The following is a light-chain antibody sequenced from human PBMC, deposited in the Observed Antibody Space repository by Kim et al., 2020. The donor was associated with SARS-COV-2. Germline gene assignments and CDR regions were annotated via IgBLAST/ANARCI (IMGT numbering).Light chain of an antibody. CDR2: GAS. Sequence: DIQMTQSPSSLSASVGHGVTITCRASQGISNDLAWYQQRPGKVPKLLVYGASTLQSGVPSRFSGSGSGTDFTLTISSLQPEDVATYYCQKYNSAPWTFGQGTKVDIK. V-gene: IGKV1-27*01. CDR1: QGISND. CDR3: QKYNSAPWT. J-gene: IGKJ1*01.